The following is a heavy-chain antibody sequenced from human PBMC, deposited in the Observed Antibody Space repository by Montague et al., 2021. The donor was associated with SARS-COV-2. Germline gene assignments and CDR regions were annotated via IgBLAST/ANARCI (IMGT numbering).Heavy chain of an antibody. V-gene: IGHV4-34*01. D-gene: IGHD3-3*01. Sequence: SETLSLTCAVYGGSFSVYYWSWLRQSPRSGLEWIAEINHSGTANYNPSLKSRATISVDTSKNQFSLKLSSVTAADTAVYYCARANGRITIFGVVIILEFDYWGQGTLVTVSA. CDR2: INHSGTA. CDR1: GGSFSVYY. CDR3: ARANGRITIFGVVIILEFDY. J-gene: IGHJ4*02.